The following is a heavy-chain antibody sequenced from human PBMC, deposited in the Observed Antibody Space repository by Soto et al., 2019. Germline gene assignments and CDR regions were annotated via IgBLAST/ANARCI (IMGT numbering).Heavy chain of an antibody. CDR3: ARHDEYYDFWSGYYFDY. V-gene: IGHV4-59*08. D-gene: IGHD3-3*01. CDR1: GGSISSYY. J-gene: IGHJ4*02. Sequence: SETLSLTCSVSGGSISSYYWSWIRQPPGKGLEWIGYIYYSGSTNYNPSLKSRVTISVDTSKNQFSLKLSSVTAADTAVYYCARHDEYYDFWSGYYFDYWGQGTLVTVSS. CDR2: IYYSGST.